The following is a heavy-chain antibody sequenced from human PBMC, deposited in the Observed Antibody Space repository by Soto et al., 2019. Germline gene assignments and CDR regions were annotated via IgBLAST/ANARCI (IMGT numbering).Heavy chain of an antibody. V-gene: IGHV3-48*03. CDR2: ICWDGSSI. CDR1: GFTFSSYQ. D-gene: IGHD3-10*01. J-gene: IGHJ4*02. CDR3: ATYGSGRNY. Sequence: GGSLRLSCVVSGFTFSSYQMTWVRQAPGKGLEWVSYICWDGSSIYYADSVKGRFTVSRDNAKNALHLQMNSLRVEDTAVYYCATYGSGRNYWGQGTLVTVSS.